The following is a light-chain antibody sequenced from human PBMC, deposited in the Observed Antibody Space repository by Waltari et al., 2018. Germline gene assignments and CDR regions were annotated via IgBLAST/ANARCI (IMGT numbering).Light chain of an antibody. Sequence: EIVLTQSPGTLPLYPGERATLSSRASQSVSSSSLAWYQQKPGQAPRLVIYGASSRATGIPDRFSGSGSGTDFTLTISRLEPEDFAVYYCQHYGTSPEVTFGGGTKVEIK. CDR2: GAS. CDR3: QHYGTSPEVT. V-gene: IGKV3-20*01. J-gene: IGKJ4*01. CDR1: QSVSSSS.